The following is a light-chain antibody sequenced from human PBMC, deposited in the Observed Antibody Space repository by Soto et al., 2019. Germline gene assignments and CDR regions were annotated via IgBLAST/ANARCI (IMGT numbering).Light chain of an antibody. CDR3: QSYDSSLSGV. V-gene: IGLV1-40*01. Sequence: SVLTQPPSVSGARGRRVRISGTGRSSNIVAGYDVQWYKRFLGTGPKLPISGKSNRPSGVRDRFSGSKCGTSASLAITGLQAEHEADYYCQSYDSSLSGVFGSGTKLTVL. J-gene: IGLJ1*01. CDR1: SSNIVAGYD. CDR2: GKS.